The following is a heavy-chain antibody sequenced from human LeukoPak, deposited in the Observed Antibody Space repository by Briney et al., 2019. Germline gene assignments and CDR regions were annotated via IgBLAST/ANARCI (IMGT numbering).Heavy chain of an antibody. CDR3: AREIVGLTRPFDY. V-gene: IGHV4-61*02. D-gene: IGHD1-26*01. Sequence: SQTLSLTCTVSGGSIGSATGTYYWSWIRQPAGKGLEWIGRIYTRDSTCYNPSLKSRVTISLDTSKNQFSLNLNSVTAADTAVYYCAREIVGLTRPFDYWGQGTLVTVSS. CDR2: IYTRDST. CDR1: GGSIGSATGTYY. J-gene: IGHJ4*02.